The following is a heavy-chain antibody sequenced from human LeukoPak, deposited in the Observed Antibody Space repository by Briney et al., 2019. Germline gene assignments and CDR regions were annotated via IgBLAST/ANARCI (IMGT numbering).Heavy chain of an antibody. V-gene: IGHV3-74*01. J-gene: IGHJ4*02. CDR1: GFTFSTYW. CDR2: INSDGSRT. Sequence: GGSLRLSCAASGFTFSTYWMHWVRQTPGEGLVWVSGINSDGSRTPYADSVKGRFTISRGNAKNTLYLEMNSLRAEDTAVYYCAREENSFDSWGQGNLVTVSS. CDR3: AREENSFDS.